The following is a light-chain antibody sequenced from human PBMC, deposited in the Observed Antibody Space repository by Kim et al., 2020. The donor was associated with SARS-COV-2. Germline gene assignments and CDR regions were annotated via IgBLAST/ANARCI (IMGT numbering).Light chain of an antibody. CDR3: SSYTTSSSWV. V-gene: IGLV2-14*04. CDR1: SSDVGGYNY. CDR2: AVS. J-gene: IGLJ3*02. Sequence: GHSITFSCTGSSSDVGGYNYVSWYQQHPGKAPQLMIYAVSQRPSGVSNRFSGSKSGNTASLTISGLQAEDEADYYCSSYTTSSSWVFGGGTQLTVL.